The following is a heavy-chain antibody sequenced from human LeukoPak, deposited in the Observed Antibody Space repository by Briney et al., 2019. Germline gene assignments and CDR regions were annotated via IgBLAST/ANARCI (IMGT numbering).Heavy chain of an antibody. CDR3: SRESSIFWVVARSYMDV. CDR2: TRNKAESYKT. D-gene: IGHD3-3*01. Sequence: GGSLSLSCAVSGFTFSSYSMNWVRQAPGKGLEWVGRTRNKAESYKTEYAASVKGRFTISRDDSKKSLYLQMNSLKTEDTAVYYCSRESSIFWVVARSYMDVWGKGTTVTVSS. CDR1: GFTFSSYS. V-gene: IGHV3-72*01. J-gene: IGHJ6*03.